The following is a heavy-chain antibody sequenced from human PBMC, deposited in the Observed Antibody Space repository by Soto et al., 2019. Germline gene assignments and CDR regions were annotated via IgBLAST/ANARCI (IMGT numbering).Heavy chain of an antibody. CDR2: VLPFLDIT. V-gene: IGHV1-69*02. J-gene: IGHJ4*02. D-gene: IGHD1-1*01. CDR1: GGTFRIYT. Sequence: QVQLVQSGSEVKKPGSSVRVSCKTSGGTFRIYTISWVRQAPGQGLEWMGRVLPFLDITSYSQRFQGRVTITADRSTTTAYMELSSLRSEDTAVYYYARDRDIGNWPNFDSWGQGTLVTVSS. CDR3: ARDRDIGNWPNFDS.